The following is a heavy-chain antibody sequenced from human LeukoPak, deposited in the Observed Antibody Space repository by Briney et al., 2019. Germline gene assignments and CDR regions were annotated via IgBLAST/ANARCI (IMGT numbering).Heavy chain of an antibody. CDR3: ARNLMYCSSTTCYLDY. V-gene: IGHV1-8*01. J-gene: IGHJ4*02. D-gene: IGHD2-2*01. CDR1: GYTFTSDD. Sequence: ASVKVSCKASGYTFTSDDINWVRQATGQGLEWMGLMNPKNGHTVYAQRFQGRVTMTRDTSISTAYLELSSLRSEDTAVYYCARNLMYCSSTTCYLDYWGQGTLVTVSS. CDR2: MNPKNGHT.